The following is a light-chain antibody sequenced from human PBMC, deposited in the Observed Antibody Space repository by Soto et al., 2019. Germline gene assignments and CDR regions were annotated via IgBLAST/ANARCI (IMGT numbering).Light chain of an antibody. V-gene: IGLV2-14*01. J-gene: IGLJ1*01. CDR2: EVS. CDR1: SSDVGGYNY. CDR3: SSYGSTSTRYV. Sequence: QSALTQPASVSGSPGQSITISCTGTSSDVGGYNYVSWYQQHPGKAPKLMIYEVSNRPSGVSNRFSGSKSANXXXXTISGLQAEDEADYFCSSYGSTSTRYVFGTGTKLTVL.